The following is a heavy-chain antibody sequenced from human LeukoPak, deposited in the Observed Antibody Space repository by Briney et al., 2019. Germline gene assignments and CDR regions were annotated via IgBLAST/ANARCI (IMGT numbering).Heavy chain of an antibody. CDR1: GYSFTTHW. CDR3: ARLTALPGTAAFDF. Sequence: GESLKISCKGSGYSFTTHWIAWVRHMPGKGLEWMGMIYPGDSDTSYSPSFQGQVAISADTSINTAYLQWNSLKASDTATYYCARLTALPGTAAFDFWGLGTLVTVSS. V-gene: IGHV5-51*01. CDR2: IYPGDSDT. D-gene: IGHD1-1*01. J-gene: IGHJ4*02.